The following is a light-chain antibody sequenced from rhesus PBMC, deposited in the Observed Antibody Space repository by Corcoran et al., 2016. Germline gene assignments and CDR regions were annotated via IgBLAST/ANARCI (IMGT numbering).Light chain of an antibody. CDR2: AAY. Sequence: DIQMTQSPSSLSASVGDTVTITCRASQGISSYLNWFQQKPGKAPKLLVYAAYSLESGVPSRFSGSGYGTDFTRTISSLQPEDFAVYYCLQHNSYPFTFGPGTKLDIK. J-gene: IGKJ3*01. V-gene: IGKV1-28*03. CDR1: QGISSY. CDR3: LQHNSYPFT.